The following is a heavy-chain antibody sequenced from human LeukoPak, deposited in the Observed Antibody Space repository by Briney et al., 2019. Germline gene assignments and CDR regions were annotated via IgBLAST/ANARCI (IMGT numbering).Heavy chain of an antibody. Sequence: GASVKVSCKTSGYSFTGAYVHWVRQAPGQGLEWMGWINPNSGGTNYAQKFQGGVTMTRDTSFSTAYMEVSALGTDVDAMFYCARATGSVDYYYMDVWGKGTTVTVSS. CDR1: GYSFTGAY. V-gene: IGHV1-2*02. D-gene: IGHD1-1*01. CDR2: INPNSGGT. CDR3: ARATGSVDYYYMDV. J-gene: IGHJ6*03.